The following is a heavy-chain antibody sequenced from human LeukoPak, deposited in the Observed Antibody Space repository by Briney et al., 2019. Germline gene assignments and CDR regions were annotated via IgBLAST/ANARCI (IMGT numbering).Heavy chain of an antibody. CDR3: ARDSTILDAFDI. CDR1: GGSISSYS. CDR2: IYYSGST. Sequence: PSETLSLTCTVSGGSISSYSWSWIRQTPGKGLEWIGYIYYSGSTNYNPSLKSRVTISVDTSKNQFSLKLSSVTAADTAVYYCARDSTILDAFDIWGQGTMVTVSS. D-gene: IGHD5/OR15-5a*01. V-gene: IGHV4-59*01. J-gene: IGHJ3*02.